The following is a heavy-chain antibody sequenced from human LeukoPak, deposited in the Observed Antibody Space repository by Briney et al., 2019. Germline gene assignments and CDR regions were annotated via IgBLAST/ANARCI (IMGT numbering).Heavy chain of an antibody. D-gene: IGHD2-15*01. J-gene: IGHJ4*02. V-gene: IGHV3-30-3*01. CDR1: GFTFSSYA. CDR2: ISYDGSNK. Sequence: GGSLRLSCAASGFTFSSYAMHWVRQAPGKGLEWVAVISYDGSNKYYADSVKGRFTISRDNSKNTLYLQMNSLRAEDTVVYYCARKLRGDPLDYWGQGTLVTVSS. CDR3: ARKLRGDPLDY.